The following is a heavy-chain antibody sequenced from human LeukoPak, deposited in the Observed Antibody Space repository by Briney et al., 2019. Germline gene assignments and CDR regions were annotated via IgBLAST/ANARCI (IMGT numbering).Heavy chain of an antibody. V-gene: IGHV3-21*01. CDR1: GFTFSNYN. D-gene: IGHD5-18*01. CDR2: ISSTSGYI. J-gene: IGHJ4*02. Sequence: TGGSLRLSCAASGFTFSNYNINWVRQAPGKGLEWVSSISSTSGYIYYADSVKGRFTISRDNAKNSLYLQMSSLRAEDTAIYYCAGDRASYSYGLPAYWGQGTLVTVSS. CDR3: AGDRASYSYGLPAY.